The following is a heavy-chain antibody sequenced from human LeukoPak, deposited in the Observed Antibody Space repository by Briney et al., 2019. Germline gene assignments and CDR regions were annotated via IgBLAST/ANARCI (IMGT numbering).Heavy chain of an antibody. V-gene: IGHV1-69*13. D-gene: IGHD3-10*01. CDR1: GGTFSSYA. Sequence: GASVTVSCKASGGTFSSYAISWVRQAPRQELEWMGGIIPIFGTANYAQKFQGRVTITADESTSTAYMELSSLRSEDTAVYYWARHYGSGSYYPVDYWGQGTLVTVSS. CDR2: IIPIFGTA. CDR3: ARHYGSGSYYPVDY. J-gene: IGHJ4*02.